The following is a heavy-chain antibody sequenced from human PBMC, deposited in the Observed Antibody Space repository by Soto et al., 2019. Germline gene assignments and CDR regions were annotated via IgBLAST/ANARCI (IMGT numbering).Heavy chain of an antibody. CDR2: IYYTGNT. D-gene: IGHD3-22*01. Sequence: QVQLQESGPGLVKPSQTLSLTCTVSGASISGGDYYWTWIRQPPGKGLEWIGSIYYTGNTYSNPSLESRLXLSVDPSNNQFALRLTSVTAPDTAIYYCARATYDSSTYYLDYWGQGTLVTVSS. CDR1: GASISGGDYY. CDR3: ARATYDSSTYYLDY. V-gene: IGHV4-30-4*01. J-gene: IGHJ4*02.